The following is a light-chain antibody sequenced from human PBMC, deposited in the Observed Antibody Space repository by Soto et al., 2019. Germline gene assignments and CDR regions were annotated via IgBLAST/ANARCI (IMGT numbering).Light chain of an antibody. CDR2: GVS. V-gene: IGKV3-15*01. CDR3: QQYNNWPHT. Sequence: EIVMAQSPATLSVAPGERATSSSRACQSVSSKVAWFQQKPGQAPSLLIYGVSTRATGVPVRFSGSGSGTEFTLTINSLQSEDFAVYYCQQYNNWPHTFGQGTKVDIK. CDR1: QSVSSK. J-gene: IGKJ2*01.